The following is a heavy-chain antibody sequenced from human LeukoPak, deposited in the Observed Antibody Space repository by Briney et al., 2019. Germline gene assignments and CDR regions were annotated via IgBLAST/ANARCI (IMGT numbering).Heavy chain of an antibody. CDR2: INSDGSST. V-gene: IGHV3-74*01. D-gene: IGHD1-26*01. CDR1: GFTFSSYW. J-gene: IGHJ4*02. CDR3: ARDVPPVGATGNFDY. Sequence: QPGGSLRLSCAASGFTFSSYWMHWVRQAPGKGLVWVSRINSDGSSTSYADSVKGRFTISRDNAKNTLYLQMNSLRAEDTAVYYCARDVPPVGATGNFDYWGQGTLVTVSS.